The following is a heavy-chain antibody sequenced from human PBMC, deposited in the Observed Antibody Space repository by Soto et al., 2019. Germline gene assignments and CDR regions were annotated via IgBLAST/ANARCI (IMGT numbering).Heavy chain of an antibody. CDR1: GYTFTTYA. CDR3: ASAVAVPADFDY. CDR2: INAGNGNT. V-gene: IGHV1-3*05. D-gene: IGHD6-19*01. J-gene: IGHJ4*02. Sequence: QVQLVQSGAEEKKPGASVRVSCKASGYTFTTYAMHWVRQAPGQRLEWMGWINAGNGNTKYSQKFQGRVTITRDTSATTAYMELSSLRSEDTAVYYCASAVAVPADFDYWGQGTLVTVSS.